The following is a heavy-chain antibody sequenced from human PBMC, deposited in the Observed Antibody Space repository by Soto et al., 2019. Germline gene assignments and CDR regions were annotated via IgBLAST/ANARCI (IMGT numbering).Heavy chain of an antibody. CDR3: AKSQSSSRRKGGGFDH. J-gene: IGHJ4*02. D-gene: IGHD6-13*01. Sequence: EVQLLESGGGLVQPGGSLRLSCAASGFTFSSYAMSWVRQAPGKGLEWVSAISGSGGSTYYAGSVKGRFTISRDNSKNTLDQQKNSLRGEGAAVYYCAKSQSSSRRKGGGFDHWGQATLVTVSS. CDR1: GFTFSSYA. CDR2: ISGSGGST. V-gene: IGHV3-23*01.